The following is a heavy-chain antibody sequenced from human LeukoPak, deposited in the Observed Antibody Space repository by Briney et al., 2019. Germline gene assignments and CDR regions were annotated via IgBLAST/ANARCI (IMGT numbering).Heavy chain of an antibody. Sequence: GGSLRLSCAASGFTFDDYAMHWVRQAPGKGLEWVSGISWNSGSIGYADSVKGRFTISRDNAKKSLYLQMNSLRAEDTAVYYCAELGITMIGGVWGKGTTVTISS. D-gene: IGHD3-10*02. V-gene: IGHV3-9*01. J-gene: IGHJ6*04. CDR1: GFTFDDYA. CDR2: ISWNSGSI. CDR3: AELGITMIGGV.